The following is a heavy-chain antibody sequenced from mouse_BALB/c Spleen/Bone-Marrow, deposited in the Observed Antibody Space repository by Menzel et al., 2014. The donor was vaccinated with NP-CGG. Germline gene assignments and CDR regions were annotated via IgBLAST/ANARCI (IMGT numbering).Heavy chain of an antibody. CDR2: INPSNDTP. J-gene: IGHJ1*01. D-gene: IGHD1-2*01. V-gene: IGHV1S81*02. CDR1: GYTFTNYF. CDR3: TRSGYYGYGWYFDV. Sequence: QVQLQQSGAELVKPGASVKLSCRVSGYTFTNYFVYWVKQRPGQGLEWIGEINPSNDTPNFNEKFRSKATLTVDKSSSTAYMQLSSLASEGYAVYYCTRSGYYGYGWYFDVWGAGTTVTVCS.